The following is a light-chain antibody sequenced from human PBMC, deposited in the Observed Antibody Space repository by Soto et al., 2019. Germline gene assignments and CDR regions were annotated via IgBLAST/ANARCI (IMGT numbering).Light chain of an antibody. Sequence: QSALTQPASVSGSPGQSITISCTGTSSDVGSYNYVSWYQQHPGKAPKLMIYEVSDRTSGISSRFSGSKSGNTASLTISGLQTEDEADYYCSSYTSSSTLVGTGTKLTVL. J-gene: IGLJ1*01. CDR2: EVS. CDR3: SSYTSSSTL. V-gene: IGLV2-14*01. CDR1: SSDVGSYNY.